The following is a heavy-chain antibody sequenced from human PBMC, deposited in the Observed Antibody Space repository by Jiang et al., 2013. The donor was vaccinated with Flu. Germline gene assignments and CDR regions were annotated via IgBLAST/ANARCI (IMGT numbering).Heavy chain of an antibody. Sequence: KSKTDGGTTDYAAPVKGRFTISRDDSKNTLYLQMNSLKTEDTAVYYCTTEVPAYDYWGQGTLVTVSS. D-gene: IGHD2-2*01. CDR2: KSKTDGGTT. J-gene: IGHJ4*02. V-gene: IGHV3-15*01. CDR3: TTEVPAYDY.